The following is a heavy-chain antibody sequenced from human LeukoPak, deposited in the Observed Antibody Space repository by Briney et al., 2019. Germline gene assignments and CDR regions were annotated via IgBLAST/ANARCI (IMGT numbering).Heavy chain of an antibody. J-gene: IGHJ4*02. D-gene: IGHD1-7*01. CDR2: ISGGGTSS. V-gene: IGHV3-23*01. Sequence: PGGSLRLSCAASGFTFTNYAMNWVRQAPGKGLEWVSGISGGGTSSYYADSVKGRFTISRDNSKNTLYLQMNSLRAEDTAVYYCARGGINGNYHFDYWGQGSLVTVSS. CDR3: ARGGINGNYHFDY. CDR1: GFTFTNYA.